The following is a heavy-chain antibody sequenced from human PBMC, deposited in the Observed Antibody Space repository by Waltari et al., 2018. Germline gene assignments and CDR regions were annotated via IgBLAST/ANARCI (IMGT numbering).Heavy chain of an antibody. D-gene: IGHD3-9*01. Sequence: QVQLQESGPGLVKPSETLSLTCTVSGGSISSYYWSWIRQPPGKGLEWIGYVYYSGSTTYTPSLKSRFTISVDTSKNQFSLKLSSVTAADTAVYYCARDLRGPSYFDYWGQGTLVTVSS. CDR3: ARDLRGPSYFDY. V-gene: IGHV4-59*01. J-gene: IGHJ4*02. CDR1: GGSISSYY. CDR2: VYYSGST.